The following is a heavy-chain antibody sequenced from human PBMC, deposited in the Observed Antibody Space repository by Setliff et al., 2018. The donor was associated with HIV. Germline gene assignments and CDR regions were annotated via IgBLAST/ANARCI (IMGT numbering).Heavy chain of an antibody. D-gene: IGHD3-10*01. CDR1: GYTFTTYH. CDR3: TRNLYYYASGIHFGVY. V-gene: IGHV1-46*01. J-gene: IGHJ4*02. CDR2: INPKNRST. Sequence: ASGYTFTTYHMHWLRQAPGQGLEWMGIINPKNRSTTYAQRFQDRVTMTSDTSTNTFYMELSSLKSEDTAVYYCTRNLYYYASGIHFGVYWGQGTPVTVSS.